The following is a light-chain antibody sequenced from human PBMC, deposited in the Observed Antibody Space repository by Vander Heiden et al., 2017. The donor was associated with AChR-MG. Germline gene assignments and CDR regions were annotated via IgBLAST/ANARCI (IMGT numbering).Light chain of an antibody. Sequence: QAVVVQPSSLSASPGASASLTCTLRTDINVGRFGLYWYQQKAGSPPHYLLKYKSDTDTHKAPGVPSRFSGSKDVSANAGILVISGVQFDDEADYHCMIWHSDAWVFGGGTKLTVL. V-gene: IGLV5-45*03. CDR1: TDINVGRFG. J-gene: IGLJ2*01. CDR2: YKSDTDT. CDR3: MIWHSDAWV.